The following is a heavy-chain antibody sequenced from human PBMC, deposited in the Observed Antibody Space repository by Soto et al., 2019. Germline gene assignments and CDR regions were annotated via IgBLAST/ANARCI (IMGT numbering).Heavy chain of an antibody. Sequence: SQTLSLTCVISGNNVSTNSAGWNWIRQSPSRGLEWLGRTYYRSKWNNDYAASVKGRITVNPDTSKNQFSLQLNSVTPEDTGVYYCARNSWNAPHAFDFCGQGLQVTVYS. CDR2: TYYRSKWNN. V-gene: IGHV6-1*01. J-gene: IGHJ4*02. CDR3: ARNSWNAPHAFDF. D-gene: IGHD1-1*01. CDR1: GNNVSTNSAG.